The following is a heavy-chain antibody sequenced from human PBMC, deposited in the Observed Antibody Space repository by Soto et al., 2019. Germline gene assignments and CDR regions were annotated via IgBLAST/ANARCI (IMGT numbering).Heavy chain of an antibody. V-gene: IGHV4-59*08. CDR3: ARLGRWLQALDS. D-gene: IGHD5-12*01. Sequence: QVQLQESGPGLVKPSETLSLTCTVSGGSISDYYWSWIRQPPGKGLEWVGYIYYTGSTPYNPSLKSRLTLSVDTSKNQFSLKLRSVSAADTAVYYCARLGRWLQALDSWGQGTLVTVSS. CDR2: IYYTGST. J-gene: IGHJ4*02. CDR1: GGSISDYY.